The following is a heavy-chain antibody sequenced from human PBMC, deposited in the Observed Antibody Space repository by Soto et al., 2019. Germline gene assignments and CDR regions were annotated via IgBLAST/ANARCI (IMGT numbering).Heavy chain of an antibody. CDR1: GFTFSGYW. V-gene: IGHV3-74*01. CDR2: ITSDGRST. CDR3: TREELRGCSVIAATCYFDY. J-gene: IGHJ4*02. D-gene: IGHD6-6*01. Sequence: PGGSLRLSCAGSGFTFSGYWMHWVRQTPGKGLEWVSRITSDGRSTSYADSVKGRFTISRDNSKNTLYLQMNSLRAEDTAVYYCTREELRGCSVIAATCYFDYWGKGTLVTVSS.